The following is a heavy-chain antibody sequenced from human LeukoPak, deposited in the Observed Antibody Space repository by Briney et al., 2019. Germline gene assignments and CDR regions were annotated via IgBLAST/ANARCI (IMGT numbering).Heavy chain of an antibody. CDR1: GFTFSSYG. V-gene: IGHV3-30*03. CDR2: ISYDGTNK. Sequence: HPGRSLRLSCAASGFTFSSYGMHWVRQAPGKGLDWVAVISYDGTNKYYADSVRGRFTISRDNSKNTLYLQMDSLRTEDTAVYYCARVELYASGWYGSIDYWGQGTLVAVSS. D-gene: IGHD6-19*01. CDR3: ARVELYASGWYGSIDY. J-gene: IGHJ4*02.